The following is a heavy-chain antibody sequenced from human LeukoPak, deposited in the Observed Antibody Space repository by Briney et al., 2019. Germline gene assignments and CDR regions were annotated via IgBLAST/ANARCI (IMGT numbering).Heavy chain of an antibody. D-gene: IGHD4-11*01. J-gene: IGHJ4*02. Sequence: ASVKVSCRASGGTFSSYAISWVRQAPGQGLEWMGGIIPIFGTANYAQKFQGRVTITAGESTSTAYMELSSLRSEDTAVYYCARDYSNYYFDYWGQGTLVTVSS. V-gene: IGHV1-69*13. CDR2: IIPIFGTA. CDR1: GGTFSSYA. CDR3: ARDYSNYYFDY.